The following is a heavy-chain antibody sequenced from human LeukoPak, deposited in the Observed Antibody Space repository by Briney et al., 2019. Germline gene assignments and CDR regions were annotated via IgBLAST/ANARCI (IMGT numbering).Heavy chain of an antibody. J-gene: IGHJ4*02. V-gene: IGHV4-61*02. CDR2: IYPSGNT. CDR1: GGTISSDDYY. CDR3: ARYFDY. Sequence: PSQTLSLTCTASGGTISSDDYYWSWIRQPAGKGLEWIGRIYPSGNTNYNPSLRSRVTISIDTSKNQFSLKLSSVTAADTAVYYCARYFDYWGQGILVTVSS.